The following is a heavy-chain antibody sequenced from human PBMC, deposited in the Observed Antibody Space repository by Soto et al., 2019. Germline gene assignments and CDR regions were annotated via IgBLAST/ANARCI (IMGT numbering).Heavy chain of an antibody. CDR3: ARQRGTVTKYYYYYYGMDV. Sequence: QVQLVQSGAEVKKPGSSVKVSCKASGGTFSSYAISWVRQAPGQGLEWMGGIIPIFGTANYAQKFQGRVTITADESTSTAYMELSSLRSEDTAVYYCARQRGTVTKYYYYYYGMDVWCQETTVTVSS. J-gene: IGHJ6*02. CDR1: GGTFSSYA. V-gene: IGHV1-69*01. D-gene: IGHD4-17*01. CDR2: IIPIFGTA.